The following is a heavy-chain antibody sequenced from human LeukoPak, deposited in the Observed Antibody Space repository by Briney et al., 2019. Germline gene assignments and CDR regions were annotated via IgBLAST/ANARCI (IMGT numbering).Heavy chain of an antibody. D-gene: IGHD2-15*01. V-gene: IGHV3-66*01. J-gene: IGHJ4*02. CDR3: ARLAYVVVVAEGYFDY. CDR1: GFTVSSNY. Sequence: QTGGSLRLSCAASGFTVSSNYMSWVRQAPGKGLEWVSVIYSGGSTYYADSVKGRFTISRDNSKNTLYLQMNSLRAEDTAVYYCARLAYVVVVAEGYFDYWGQGTLVTVSS. CDR2: IYSGGST.